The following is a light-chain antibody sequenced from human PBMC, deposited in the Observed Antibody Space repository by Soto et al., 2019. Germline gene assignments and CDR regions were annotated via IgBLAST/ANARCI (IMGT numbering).Light chain of an antibody. CDR2: DVS. CDR1: SSDVGGYNY. V-gene: IGLV2-11*01. Sequence: QSALTQPRSVSGSPGQSVTISCTGTSSDVGGYNYVSWYQQHPGKAPKLMIYDVSKRLSGVPDRFSGSKSGNTASLTISGLQAEDEADYYCCSYAGSYGVFGGGTKVTVL. CDR3: CSYAGSYGV. J-gene: IGLJ2*01.